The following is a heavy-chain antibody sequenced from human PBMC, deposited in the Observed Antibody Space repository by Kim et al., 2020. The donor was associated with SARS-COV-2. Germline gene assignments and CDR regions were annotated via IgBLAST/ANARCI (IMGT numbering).Heavy chain of an antibody. J-gene: IGHJ4*02. CDR2: GGST. CDR3: ARGVGIDY. V-gene: IGHV3-23*01. D-gene: IGHD1-1*01. Sequence: GGSTYNADSVKGRFTISRDNSKNTLYLQMNSLRAEDTDVYYCARGVGIDYWGQGTLVTVSS.